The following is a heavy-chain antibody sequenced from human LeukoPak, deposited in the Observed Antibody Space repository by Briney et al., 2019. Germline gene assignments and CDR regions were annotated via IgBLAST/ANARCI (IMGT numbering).Heavy chain of an antibody. V-gene: IGHV3-7*01. Sequence: PGGSLRLSCGASGFTFSSNWMSWARQAPGKGLEWLANIKEDGSEKYYVDSVKGRFTISRDNAKNSLYLQVNSLRAEDTAVYYCARDPYGSGGYYDYWGQGTLVTVSS. CDR2: IKEDGSEK. CDR1: GFTFSSNW. J-gene: IGHJ4*02. D-gene: IGHD3-10*01. CDR3: ARDPYGSGGYYDY.